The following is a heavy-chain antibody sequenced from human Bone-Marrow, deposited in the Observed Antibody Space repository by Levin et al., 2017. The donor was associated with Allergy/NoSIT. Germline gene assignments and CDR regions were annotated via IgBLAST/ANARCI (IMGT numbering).Heavy chain of an antibody. CDR1: GGSISSYY. J-gene: IGHJ5*02. V-gene: IGHV4-59*01. CDR2: IYYSGST. Sequence: PSETLSLTCTVSGGSISSYYWSWIRQPPGKGLEWIGYIYYSGSTNYNPSLKSRVTISVDTSKNQFSLKLSSVTAADTAVYYCARDRFGFWGWFDPWGQGTLVTVSS. CDR3: ARDRFGFWGWFDP. D-gene: IGHD3-16*01.